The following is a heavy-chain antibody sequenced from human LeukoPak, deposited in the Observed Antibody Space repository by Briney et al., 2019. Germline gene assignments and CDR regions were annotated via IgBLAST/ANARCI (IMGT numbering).Heavy chain of an antibody. CDR2: INPNSGGT. D-gene: IGHD3-22*01. Sequence: ASVKVSCKASGYTFTGYYMHWVRQAPGQGLEWMGWINPNSGGTNYAQKFQGRVTMTRDTSISTAYMELRSLRSDDTAVYYCARGGSYYYDSSGYIYYYYYMDVWGKGTTVTISS. J-gene: IGHJ6*03. CDR1: GYTFTGYY. CDR3: ARGGSYYYDSSGYIYYYYYMDV. V-gene: IGHV1-2*02.